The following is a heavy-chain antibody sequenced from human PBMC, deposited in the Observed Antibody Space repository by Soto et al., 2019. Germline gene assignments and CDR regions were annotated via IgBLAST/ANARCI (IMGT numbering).Heavy chain of an antibody. V-gene: IGHV1-18*04. Sequence: QVQLVQSAPEVKRPGASVKVSCKTSGFTFTSYPFSWVRQAPGQGLEWLAWVHPYEGTTKVAHQFSDRITLTTDTSAATVFMELTRLTSDDTAVYFCAREYYSTPTWIDYWGQGTLVAVSS. J-gene: IGHJ4*02. CDR1: GFTFTSYP. CDR2: VHPYEGTT. CDR3: AREYYSTPTWIDY. D-gene: IGHD1-26*01.